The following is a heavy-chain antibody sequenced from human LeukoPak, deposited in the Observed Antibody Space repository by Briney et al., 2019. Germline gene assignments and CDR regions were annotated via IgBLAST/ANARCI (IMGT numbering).Heavy chain of an antibody. CDR2: IYHSGST. CDR1: GGSISSGGYY. Sequence: SETLSLTCTVSGGSISSGGYYWSWIRQPPGKGLEWIGYIYHSGSTYYNPSLKSRVTISVDTSKNQFSLKLSSVTAADTAVYYCARDARLRFPYGSGSYYYFDYWGQGTLVTVSS. V-gene: IGHV4-30-2*05. J-gene: IGHJ4*02. D-gene: IGHD3-10*01. CDR3: ARDARLRFPYGSGSYYYFDY.